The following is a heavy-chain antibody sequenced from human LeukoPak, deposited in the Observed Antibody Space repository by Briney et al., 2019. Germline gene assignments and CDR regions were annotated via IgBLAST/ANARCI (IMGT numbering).Heavy chain of an antibody. CDR3: ARGLIKNWNPHNWFGP. Sequence: PSETLSLTCAVYGGSFSGYYWSWIRQPPGKGLEGIGEINHSGSTNYNPSLKSRVTISVDTSKNQFSLKLSSVTAADTAVYYCARGLIKNWNPHNWFGPWGQGTLVTVSS. CDR2: INHSGST. J-gene: IGHJ5*02. CDR1: GGSFSGYY. V-gene: IGHV4-34*01. D-gene: IGHD1-1*01.